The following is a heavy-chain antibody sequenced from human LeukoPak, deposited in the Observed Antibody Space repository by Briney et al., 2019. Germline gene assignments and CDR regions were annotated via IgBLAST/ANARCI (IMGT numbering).Heavy chain of an antibody. Sequence: PSETLSLTCAVYGGSFSGYYWSWIRQPPGKGLEWIGEINHSGSTNYNPSPKSRVTISVDTSKNQFSLKLSSVTAADTAVYYCARGSLSYCSGGSCYSRFDPWGQGTLVTVSS. CDR1: GGSFSGYY. CDR2: INHSGST. V-gene: IGHV4-34*01. J-gene: IGHJ5*02. D-gene: IGHD2-15*01. CDR3: ARGSLSYCSGGSCYSRFDP.